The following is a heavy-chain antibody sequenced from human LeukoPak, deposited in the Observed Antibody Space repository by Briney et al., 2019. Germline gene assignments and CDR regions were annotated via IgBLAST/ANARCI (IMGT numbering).Heavy chain of an antibody. CDR1: GFTFSDYW. CDR3: ARVCSGDCYPLFQH. Sequence: HPGGSLRLSCAASGFTFSDYWMHWVRQAPGKGLVWVSRINSDGTRTNYADFVKGRFTISRDNAKNTLYLQMNSLRAEDTAVYYCARVCSGDCYPLFQHWGQGALVTVSS. CDR2: INSDGTRT. V-gene: IGHV3-74*01. J-gene: IGHJ1*01. D-gene: IGHD2-21*01.